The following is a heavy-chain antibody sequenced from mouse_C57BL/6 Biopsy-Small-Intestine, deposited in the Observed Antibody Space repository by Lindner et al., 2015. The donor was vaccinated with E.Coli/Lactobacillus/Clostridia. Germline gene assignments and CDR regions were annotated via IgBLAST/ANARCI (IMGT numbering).Heavy chain of an antibody. Sequence: SVKVSCKASGYTFTSYDIHWVRQAPGQGLEWMGYINGGNGNTKYSQKFQGRVTITSDTSASTAYMELSSLRSEDTAVYYCARRTVTSPYYFDYWGQGTLATVSS. CDR1: GYTFTSYD. CDR3: ARRTVTSPYYFDY. CDR2: INGGNGNT. V-gene: IGHV1-84*02. D-gene: IGHD2-13*01. J-gene: IGHJ4*01.